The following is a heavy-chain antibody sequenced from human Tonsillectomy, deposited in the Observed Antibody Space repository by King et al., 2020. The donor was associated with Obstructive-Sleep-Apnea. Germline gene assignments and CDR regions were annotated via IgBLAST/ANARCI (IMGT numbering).Heavy chain of an antibody. D-gene: IGHD3-10*01. CDR2: ISSSSSYI. J-gene: IGHJ4*02. V-gene: IGHV3-21*01. CDR3: ARGGAELWFGELLYAYFDY. CDR1: GFTFSSYS. Sequence: VQLVESGGGLVKPGGSLRLSCAASGFTFSSYSMNWVRQAPGKGLEWVSSISSSSSYIYYADSVKGRFNISRDNAKNSLYLQMNSLRAEDTAVYFCARGGAELWFGELLYAYFDYWGQGTLVTVSS.